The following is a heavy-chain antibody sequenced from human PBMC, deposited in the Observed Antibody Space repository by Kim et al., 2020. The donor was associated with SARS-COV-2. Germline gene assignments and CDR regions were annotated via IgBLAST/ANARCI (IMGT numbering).Heavy chain of an antibody. Sequence: SETLSLTCTVSGGSISSFYWSWIRQPPGKGLEWIGYIYYSGYTNYNPSLQSRLTISVDTSKNQFSLNLNSVTAADTAVYFCARHSTYGHFDYWGQGTLVTVSS. CDR1: GGSISSFY. J-gene: IGHJ4*02. CDR3: ARHSTYGHFDY. CDR2: IYYSGYT. D-gene: IGHD2-2*01. V-gene: IGHV4-59*08.